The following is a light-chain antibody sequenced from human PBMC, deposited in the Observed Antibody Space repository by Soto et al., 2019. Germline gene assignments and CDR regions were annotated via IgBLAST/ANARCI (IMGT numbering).Light chain of an antibody. CDR3: QQRSTWPPIT. CDR1: QSVSSY. V-gene: IGKV3-11*01. Sequence: EIVLTQSPATLSLSPGARATLSGRASQSVSSYLAWYQQKPGQAPRLLIYDASNRATGIPASFSGSGSGNDFTLNIRSLEPEDVSVYYCQQRSTWPPITFGQGTRLEIK. CDR2: DAS. J-gene: IGKJ5*01.